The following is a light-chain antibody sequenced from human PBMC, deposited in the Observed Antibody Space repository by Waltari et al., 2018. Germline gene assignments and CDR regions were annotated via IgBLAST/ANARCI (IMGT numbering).Light chain of an antibody. V-gene: IGLV4-69*01. CDR3: QTGGHGTWV. Sequence: QLVLTQSPSASASLGASVKLTCTLSSGHSSNVIAWHQQQPEKGPRYLRKVNSDGSHSKGDEIPDRFSGSSSGAGRYLTISSLQSEDEADYYCQTGGHGTWVFGGGTKLTVL. CDR1: SGHSSNV. CDR2: VNSDGSH. J-gene: IGLJ3*02.